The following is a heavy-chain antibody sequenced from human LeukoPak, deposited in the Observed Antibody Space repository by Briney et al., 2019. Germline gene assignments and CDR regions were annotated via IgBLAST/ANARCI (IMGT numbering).Heavy chain of an antibody. J-gene: IGHJ4*02. Sequence: SETLSLTCTVSGGSISSYYWSWIRQPPGKGLEWIGYIYYSGSTNYNPSLKSRVTISVDRSKNQFSLKLSSVTAADTAVHHCARSRGYCTNGVCYTYSLDYWGQGTLVTVSS. CDR3: ARSRGYCTNGVCYTYSLDY. D-gene: IGHD2-8*01. CDR2: IYYSGST. CDR1: GGSISSYY. V-gene: IGHV4-59*12.